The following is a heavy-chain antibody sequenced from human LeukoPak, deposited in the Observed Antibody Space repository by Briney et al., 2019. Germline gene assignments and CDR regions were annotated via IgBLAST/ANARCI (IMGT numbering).Heavy chain of an antibody. CDR1: GGSFSGYY. J-gene: IGHJ6*03. V-gene: IGHV4-34*01. D-gene: IGHD2-2*01. CDR2: INHSGST. Sequence: PSETLSLTCAVYGGSFSGYYWSWIRQPPGKGLEWIGEINHSGSTNYNTSLKSRVTISVDTSKNQFSLKLSSVTAADTAVYYCARSIVVVPAARGGYYYMDVWGKGATVTVSS. CDR3: ARSIVVVPAARGGYYYMDV.